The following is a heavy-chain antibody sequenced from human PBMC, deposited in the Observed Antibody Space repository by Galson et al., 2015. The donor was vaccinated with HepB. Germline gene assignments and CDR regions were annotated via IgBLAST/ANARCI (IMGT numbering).Heavy chain of an antibody. Sequence: TLSLTCTVSGGSLSERRSYWGWIRQSPEKGLEWIVSFHYSGSIQHNLSLKRRVTISGDASKNEVSLKLSSVTAADTAVYYCAWSLSGYYFDYWGQGTLVTVSS. CDR1: GGSLSERRSY. V-gene: IGHV4-39*01. CDR2: FHYSGSI. CDR3: AWSLSGYYFDY. J-gene: IGHJ4*02. D-gene: IGHD3-10*01.